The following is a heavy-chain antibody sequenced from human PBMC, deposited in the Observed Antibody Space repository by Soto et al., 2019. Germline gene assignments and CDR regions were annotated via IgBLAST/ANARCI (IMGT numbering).Heavy chain of an antibody. V-gene: IGHV1-3*01. CDR1: GYTFTSYA. Sequence: GASVKVSCKASGYTFTSYAMHWVRQAPGQRLERMGWINAGNGNTKYSQKFQGRVTIIRDTSASTAYMELSSLRSEDTAVYYCAIDGLVLAPSTVNSDHYYYAMDVWGQGTTVTVSS. D-gene: IGHD3-3*02. CDR2: INAGNGNT. CDR3: AIDGLVLAPSTVNSDHYYYAMDV. J-gene: IGHJ6*02.